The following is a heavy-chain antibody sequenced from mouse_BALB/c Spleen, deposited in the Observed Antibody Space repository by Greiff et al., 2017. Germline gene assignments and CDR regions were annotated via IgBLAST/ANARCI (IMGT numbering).Heavy chain of an antibody. CDR2: INPSNGGT. Sequence: VQLQQPGAELVKPGASVKLSCKASGYTFTSYYMYWVKQRPGQGLEWIGGINPSNGGTNFNEKFKSKATLTVDKSSSTAYMQLSSLTSEDSAVYYCTREGDEDYFDYWGQGTTLTVSS. J-gene: IGHJ2*01. V-gene: IGHV1S81*02. CDR3: TREGDEDYFDY. D-gene: IGHD3-3*01. CDR1: GYTFTSYY.